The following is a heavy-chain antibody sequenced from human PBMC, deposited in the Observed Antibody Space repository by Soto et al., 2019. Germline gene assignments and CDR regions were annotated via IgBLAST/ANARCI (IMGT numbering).Heavy chain of an antibody. Sequence: QVQLQQRGAGLLKPSETLSLTCAVYGGSFSGYYWSWIRQPPGKGLEWIGEINHSGSTNYNPSLKSRVTISVDTSKNQFSLKLSSVTAADTAVYYCGGCSSTSCYYYYYMDVWGKGTTVTVSS. J-gene: IGHJ6*03. D-gene: IGHD2-2*01. CDR3: GGCSSTSCYYYYYMDV. CDR1: GGSFSGYY. CDR2: INHSGST. V-gene: IGHV4-34*01.